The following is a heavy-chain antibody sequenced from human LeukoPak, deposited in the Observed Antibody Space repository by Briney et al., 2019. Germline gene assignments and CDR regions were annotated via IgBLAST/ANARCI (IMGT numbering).Heavy chain of an antibody. J-gene: IGHJ4*02. V-gene: IGHV4-59*01. CDR1: GGSISSYY. CDR2: IYYSGST. CDR3: ARAGRDSSGYYDY. Sequence: SETLSLSCTVSGGSISSYYWSWIRQPPGKGLEWIGYIYYSGSTNYNPSLKSRVTISVDTSKNQFSLKLSSVTAADTAVYYCARAGRDSSGYYDYWGQGTLVTVSS. D-gene: IGHD3-22*01.